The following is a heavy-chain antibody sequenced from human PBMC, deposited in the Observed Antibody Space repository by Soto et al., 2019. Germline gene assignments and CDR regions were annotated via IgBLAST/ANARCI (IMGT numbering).Heavy chain of an antibody. Sequence: QVQLVQSGAEMKKPGSSVKVSCQSSGGTFNTYAMNWVRQAPGQGPEWMGDISPMVGAANYAPKCQGRVTITADESTGTSDMQLSSLTSEDTALYFCAREVQVHTPAFVYWGQGTLVT. J-gene: IGHJ4*02. V-gene: IGHV1-69*19. CDR2: ISPMVGAA. CDR1: GGTFNTYA. D-gene: IGHD3-10*01. CDR3: AREVQVHTPAFVY.